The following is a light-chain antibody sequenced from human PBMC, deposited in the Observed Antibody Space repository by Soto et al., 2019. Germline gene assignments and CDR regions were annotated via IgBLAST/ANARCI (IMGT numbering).Light chain of an antibody. CDR2: KAS. J-gene: IGKJ2*01. V-gene: IGKV1-5*03. CDR3: QQYDSYLYT. Sequence: DIQMTQSPSTLSASVGDRVTITCRASRSVRSWVAWYQQKPGKAPKLLIYKASSLESGVPSRFSGSEYGTEFTLTINSLQPDDFATYYCQQYDSYLYTFGQGTKLEI. CDR1: RSVRSW.